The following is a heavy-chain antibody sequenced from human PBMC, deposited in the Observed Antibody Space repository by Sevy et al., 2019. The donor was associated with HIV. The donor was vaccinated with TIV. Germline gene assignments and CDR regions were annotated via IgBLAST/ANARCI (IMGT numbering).Heavy chain of an antibody. V-gene: IGHV3-7*01. CDR3: ATDPFSVSSSNDYMDV. J-gene: IGHJ6*03. Sequence: GGSLRLSCAASGFTFSKYWMSWVRQAPGKGLEWVANIQEDGSGKYYVDAVKGRFTISRDNAKNSLYLQMNSLRAEDTAVYYCATDPFSVSSSNDYMDVWGKGPRSPSP. CDR1: GFTFSKYW. CDR2: IQEDGSGK. D-gene: IGHD1-1*01.